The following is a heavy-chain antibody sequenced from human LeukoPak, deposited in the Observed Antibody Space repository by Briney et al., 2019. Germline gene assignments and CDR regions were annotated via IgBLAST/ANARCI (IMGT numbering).Heavy chain of an antibody. J-gene: IGHJ3*02. V-gene: IGHV4-59*12. Sequence: PSETLSLTCTVSGGSISNNYWSWVRQTPGKGLEWLGYISHSGSTTYNPSLKGRVRISVDTPNSQFSLKLSSVTAADTAVYYCARRPMVSLIPHDAFDIWGQGTMVTVSS. D-gene: IGHD2-21*02. CDR1: GGSISNNY. CDR2: ISHSGST. CDR3: ARRPMVSLIPHDAFDI.